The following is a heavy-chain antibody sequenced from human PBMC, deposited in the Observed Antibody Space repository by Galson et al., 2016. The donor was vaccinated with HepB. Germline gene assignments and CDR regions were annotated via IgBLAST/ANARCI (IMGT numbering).Heavy chain of an antibody. CDR2: INYSWNT. V-gene: IGHV4-59*08. J-gene: IGHJ6*04. CDR3: ARRSTNYYFGMDV. Sequence: SESLSLTCTISGGSISSFYWSWIRRTPGKGLEWLGYINYSWNTSYNPSLKSRVTMSVDTSKNQFSLMLNSVTAADTAVYDCARRSTNYYFGMDVWGEGTTVIVSS. CDR1: GGSISSFY.